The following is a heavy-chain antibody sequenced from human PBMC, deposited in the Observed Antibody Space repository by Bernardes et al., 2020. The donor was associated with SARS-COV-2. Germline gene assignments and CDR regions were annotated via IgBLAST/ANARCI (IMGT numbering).Heavy chain of an antibody. CDR3: ARDGHLWWQDV. Sequence: GGSRRLSCAASGFTFSTYEMNWVRQAPGKGLEWVSYISSSGYTIYYADSVKGRFTISRDNAKNSLYLQMNSLRAEDTAVYYCARDGHLWWQDVWGQGTTVTVSS. CDR1: GFTFSTYE. D-gene: IGHD2-21*01. V-gene: IGHV3-48*03. CDR2: ISSSGYTI. J-gene: IGHJ6*02.